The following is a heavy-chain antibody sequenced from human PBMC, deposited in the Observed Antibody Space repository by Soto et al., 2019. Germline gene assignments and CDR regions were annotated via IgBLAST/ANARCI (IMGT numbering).Heavy chain of an antibody. Sequence: GGSLRLSCAASGFTFSSYAIHWVRQAPGKGLEWVALISYDGSNKYYADSVKGRFTISRDNSKDTLYLQMNSLRAEDTAVYYCARHKRDLRFLEWSYYFDYWGQGTLVTVSS. J-gene: IGHJ4*02. CDR1: GFTFSSYA. V-gene: IGHV3-30-3*01. CDR2: ISYDGSNK. D-gene: IGHD3-3*01. CDR3: ARHKRDLRFLEWSYYFDY.